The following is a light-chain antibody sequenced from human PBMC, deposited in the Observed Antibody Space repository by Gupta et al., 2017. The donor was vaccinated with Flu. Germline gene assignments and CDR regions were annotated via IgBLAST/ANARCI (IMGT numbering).Light chain of an antibody. CDR3: HHENSYSKT. J-gene: IGKJ1*01. CDR2: KAC. CDR1: QSISRW. Sequence: PTNPKASVGDRVTITCRASQSISRWLGWYQHKPGNAPKLVLYKACRTESPAPSRFSGSGSGIEFTLTIISRQPDDFANYYCHHENSYSKTFGQGTKVEIK. V-gene: IGKV1-5*03.